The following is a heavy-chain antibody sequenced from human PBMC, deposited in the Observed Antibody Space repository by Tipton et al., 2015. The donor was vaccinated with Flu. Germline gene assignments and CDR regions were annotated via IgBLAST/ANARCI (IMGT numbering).Heavy chain of an antibody. V-gene: IGHV4-4*07. CDR2: IFATGTA. CDR1: GEALGTHY. J-gene: IGHJ4*01. Sequence: GEALGTHYWTWFRQPAGERLEWIGRIFATGTAIYNPSLRSRVTMSVDTSKNQFSLNLTSVAAADTAVYYCARLPRHYRDYPLDYWGPGIMVTVSS. D-gene: IGHD4-17*01. CDR3: ARLPRHYRDYPLDY.